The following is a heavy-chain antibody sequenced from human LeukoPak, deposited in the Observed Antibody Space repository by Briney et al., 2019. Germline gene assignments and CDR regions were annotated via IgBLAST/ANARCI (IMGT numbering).Heavy chain of an antibody. D-gene: IGHD6-13*01. Sequence: VPVPSKASAYTFTGYYLHWLRQAPAQGREGMGGINPNSGVTNYPPTLQGRVTMTRDTSNSTASMELSRLRSDDRAVYYCARDRQMSRDYWGEGSLVSVSS. V-gene: IGHV1-2*02. CDR2: INPNSGVT. J-gene: IGHJ4*02. CDR3: ARDRQMSRDY. CDR1: AYTFTGYY.